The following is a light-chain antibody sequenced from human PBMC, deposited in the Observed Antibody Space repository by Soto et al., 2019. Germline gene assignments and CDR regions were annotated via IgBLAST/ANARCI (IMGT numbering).Light chain of an antibody. CDR1: SSNIGSNS. CDR3: ATWDDSLNGPV. J-gene: IGLJ3*02. Sequence: QTVVTQPPSASGTPGQRVTISCSGSSSNIGSNSVIWYQQLPGTAPKLLIYSDNQRPSGVPDRFSVSKSGTSASLAVSGLQSEDEAEYSCATWDDSLNGPVLGGGTKLTVL. V-gene: IGLV1-44*01. CDR2: SDN.